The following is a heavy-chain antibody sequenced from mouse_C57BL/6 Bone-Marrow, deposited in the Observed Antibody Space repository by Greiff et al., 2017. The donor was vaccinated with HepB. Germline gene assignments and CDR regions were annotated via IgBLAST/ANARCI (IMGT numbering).Heavy chain of an antibody. CDR1: GYTFTSYW. V-gene: IGHV1-72*01. CDR3: AREEATVVATDYAMDY. D-gene: IGHD1-1*01. Sequence: QVQLQQPGAELVKPGASVKMSCKASGYTFTSYWMHWVKQRPGRGLEWIGRIDPNSGGTKYNEKFKSKATLTVDKPSSTAYMQLSSLTSEDSAVYYCAREEATVVATDYAMDYWGQGTSVTVSS. J-gene: IGHJ4*01. CDR2: IDPNSGGT.